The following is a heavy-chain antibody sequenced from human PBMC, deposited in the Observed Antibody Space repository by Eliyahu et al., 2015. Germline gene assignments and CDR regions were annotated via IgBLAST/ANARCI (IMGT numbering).Heavy chain of an antibody. J-gene: IGHJ4*02. D-gene: IGHD3-22*01. CDR3: ARDEYYDSNGYYYPV. V-gene: IGHV3-33*01. CDR2: IWYDGSNK. Sequence: QVQLVESGGGVVQPGRSLRLSCAXSGFTFXSYGXHWVRQXPGKGLEWVAVIWYDGSNKNYADSVKGRFTISRDNSKNTLYLQMNSLRAEDTAVYYCARDEYYDSNGYYYPVWGQGTLVTVSS. CDR1: GFTFXSYG.